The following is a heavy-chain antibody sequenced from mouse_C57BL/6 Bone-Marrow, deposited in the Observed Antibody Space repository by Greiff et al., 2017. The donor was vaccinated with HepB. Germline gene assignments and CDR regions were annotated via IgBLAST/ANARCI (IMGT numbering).Heavy chain of an antibody. CDR3: TTYYSNYGGEYYFDY. CDR1: GFNIKDDY. CDR2: IDPENGDT. V-gene: IGHV14-4*01. J-gene: IGHJ2*01. Sequence: LVESGAELVRPGASVKLSCTASGFNIKDDYMHWVKQRPEQGLEWIGWIDPENGDTEYASKFQGKATITADTSSNTAYLQLSSLTSEDTAVYYCTTYYSNYGGEYYFDYWGQGTTLTVSS. D-gene: IGHD2-5*01.